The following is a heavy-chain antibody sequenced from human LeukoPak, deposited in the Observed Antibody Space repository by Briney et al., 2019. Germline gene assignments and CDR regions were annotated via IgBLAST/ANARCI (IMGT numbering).Heavy chain of an antibody. CDR3: AKTGYSSGWYRIWDY. CDR2: IKQDGSEK. J-gene: IGHJ4*02. D-gene: IGHD6-19*01. Sequence: GGSLRLSCAASGFTFSNYWMSWVRQAPGKGLEWVANIKQDGSEKYYVDSVKGRFTISRDNSRNSLSLQMNSLRAEDTALYYRAKTGYSSGWYRIWDYWGQGTLVTVSS. CDR1: GFTFSNYW. V-gene: IGHV3-7*03.